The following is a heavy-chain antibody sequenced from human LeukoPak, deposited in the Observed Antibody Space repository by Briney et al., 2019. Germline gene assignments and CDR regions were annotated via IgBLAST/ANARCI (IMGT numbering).Heavy chain of an antibody. CDR2: MNPNSGNT. J-gene: IGHJ4*02. CDR3: ARGFGDPGIVDY. CDR1: GYTFTSYD. Sequence: ASVKVSCKASGYTFTSYDINWVRQATGQGLEWMGWMNPNSGNTGYAQKFQGRVTITRNTSISTAYMELSSLRSEDTAVYYCARGFGDPGIVDYWGQGTLVTVSS. D-gene: IGHD3-16*01. V-gene: IGHV1-8*03.